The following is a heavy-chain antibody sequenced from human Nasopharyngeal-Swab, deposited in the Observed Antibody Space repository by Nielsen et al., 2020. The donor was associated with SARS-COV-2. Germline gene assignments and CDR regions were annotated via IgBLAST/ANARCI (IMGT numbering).Heavy chain of an antibody. J-gene: IGHJ4*02. V-gene: IGHV3-23*01. CDR2: ISGSGGST. Sequence: GGSLRLSCAASGFTFSSYEMNWVRQAPGKGLEWVSAISGSGGSTYYADSVKGRFTISRDNSKNTLYLQMNSLRAEDTAVYYCARVGKYSYGYADWGQGTLVTVSS. CDR1: GFTFSSYE. CDR3: ARVGKYSYGYAD. D-gene: IGHD5-18*01.